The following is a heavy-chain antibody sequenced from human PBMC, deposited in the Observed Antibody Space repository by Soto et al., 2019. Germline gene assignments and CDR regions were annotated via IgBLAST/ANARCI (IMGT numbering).Heavy chain of an antibody. CDR2: IIPIFGTA. D-gene: IGHD5-12*01. V-gene: IGHV1-69*13. CDR1: GGTFSSYA. Sequence: SVKVSCKASGGTFSSYAISWVRQAPGQGLEWMGGIIPIFGTANYAQKFQGRVTITADESTSTAYMELSSLRSEDTAVYYCARDGPVGVATRSYYYGMDAWGQGTTVTVSS. CDR3: ARDGPVGVATRSYYYGMDA. J-gene: IGHJ6*02.